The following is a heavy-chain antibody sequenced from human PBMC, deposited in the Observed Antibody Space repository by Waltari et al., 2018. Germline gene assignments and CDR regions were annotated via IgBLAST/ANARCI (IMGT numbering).Heavy chain of an antibody. CDR1: GDSIGNGYYY. V-gene: IGHV4-39*07. CDR3: ARVNSNYVNWFDP. J-gene: IGHJ5*02. D-gene: IGHD4-4*01. CDR2: LYFAGGT. Sequence: QVQLRESGPGLLKPSDTLSLTCSVSGDSIGNGYYYWGWIRQAPGKGLEWIGSLYFAGGTYYNPSLKSRLTISVDTSKNQFSLRLSSVTAADTAVYYCARVNSNYVNWFDPWGQGTLVIVSS.